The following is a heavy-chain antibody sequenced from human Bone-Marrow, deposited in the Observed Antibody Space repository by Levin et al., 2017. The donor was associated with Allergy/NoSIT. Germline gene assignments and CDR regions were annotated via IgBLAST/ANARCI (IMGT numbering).Heavy chain of an antibody. CDR1: GGSINSGGSF. D-gene: IGHD3-16*01. J-gene: IGHJ5*02. CDR2: IYYSGST. Sequence: PSETLSLTCTVSGGSINSGGSFWTWIRQRPGKGLEWIGYIYYSGSTSYNPSLKGRVTISIDTSRNQFSLNLNSMTAADTAMYYWATEGGGFDPWGQGTLVTVSS. CDR3: ATEGGGFDP. V-gene: IGHV4-31*02.